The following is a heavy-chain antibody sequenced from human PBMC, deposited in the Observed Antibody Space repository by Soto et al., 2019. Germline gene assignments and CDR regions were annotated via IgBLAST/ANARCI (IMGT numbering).Heavy chain of an antibody. CDR3: ATSYDSGFDP. J-gene: IGHJ5*02. D-gene: IGHD5-12*01. V-gene: IGHV1-18*04. CDR1: GYSFSSYG. CDR2: ISVNNGNT. Sequence: GASVKVSCKASGYSFSSYGISWVRQAPGQGLEWMGWISVNNGNTNYAQKFQGRVTMTTDTSTSTAYMELRSLRSDDTAVYYCATSYDSGFDPWGQGTLVTVSS.